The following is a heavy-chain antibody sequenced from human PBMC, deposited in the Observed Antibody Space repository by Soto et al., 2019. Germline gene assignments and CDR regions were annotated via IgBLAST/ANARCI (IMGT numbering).Heavy chain of an antibody. CDR1: GYTFTSYG. V-gene: IGHV1-18*01. D-gene: IGHD2-21*02. CDR2: ISAYKGET. J-gene: IGHJ3*02. CDR3: SSDIIYCGGDCYADTVDI. Sequence: QVQLVQSGVEVKKPGASVKVSCKASGYTFTSYGVSWVRQAPGQGLEWMGWISAYKGETNYAQKLRGRVTMTTDTFTNPVYMELRSLRSDDPSVYYCSSDIIYCGGDCYADTVDIWGQGTMVTVSS.